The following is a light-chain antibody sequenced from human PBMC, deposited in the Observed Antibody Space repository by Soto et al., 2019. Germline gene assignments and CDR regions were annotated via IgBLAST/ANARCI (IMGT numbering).Light chain of an antibody. CDR1: KSISNS. Sequence: DILMTQSPSTLSASVGDRVTISCRASKSISNSLAWYQQKPGKAPKLLIYKASSLERRVPSRFRGSGSGTDFTLTISSLQPDDFVTYYCQHYNSYYTFGQGTKLEIK. CDR2: KAS. V-gene: IGKV1-5*03. CDR3: QHYNSYYT. J-gene: IGKJ2*01.